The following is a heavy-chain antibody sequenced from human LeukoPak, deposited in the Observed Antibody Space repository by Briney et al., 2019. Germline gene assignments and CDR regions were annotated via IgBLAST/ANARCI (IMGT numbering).Heavy chain of an antibody. CDR3: GRGKSPAAVDD. Sequence: GSLRLSCAASGFIFSNYYVHWVRQAPGKGLVWVTHINGDGSNVNYADSVKGRFTISRDNAKNTLYLQMNSLRVEDTALYYCGRGKSPAAVDDWGQGTLVTVPS. CDR2: INGDGSNV. D-gene: IGHD2-2*01. V-gene: IGHV3-74*01. CDR1: GFIFSNYY. J-gene: IGHJ4*02.